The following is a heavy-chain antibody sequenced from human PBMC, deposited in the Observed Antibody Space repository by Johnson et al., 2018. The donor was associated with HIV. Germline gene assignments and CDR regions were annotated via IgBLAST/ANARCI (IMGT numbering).Heavy chain of an antibody. CDR2: IRYDGSNE. V-gene: IGHV3-30*02. J-gene: IGHJ3*02. Sequence: QVQLVESGGGVVQPGGSLRLSCAASGFTFSSYDIHWVRQAPGKGQEWVALIRYDGSNEYYAESVKGRFTLSRDNSKDTLYLQMNSLRREDTAVYSCAKIGLDAFDIWGQGTMVTVSS. CDR3: AKIGLDAFDI. CDR1: GFTFSSYD.